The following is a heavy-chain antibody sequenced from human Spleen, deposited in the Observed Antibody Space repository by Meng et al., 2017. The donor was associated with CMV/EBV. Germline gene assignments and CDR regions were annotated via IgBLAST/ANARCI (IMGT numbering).Heavy chain of an antibody. CDR3: ARALPNYYDNNGYPFHY. CDR2: ISRSGSTM. J-gene: IGHJ4*02. V-gene: IGHV3-48*04. CDR1: FIFSRYS. Sequence: FIFSRYSMSWVRQAPGKGLEWVSYISRSGSTMYYADSVKGRFTISRDNAKNSLYLQMNSLRAEDTAVYYCARALPNYYDNNGYPFHYWGQGTLVTVSS. D-gene: IGHD3-22*01.